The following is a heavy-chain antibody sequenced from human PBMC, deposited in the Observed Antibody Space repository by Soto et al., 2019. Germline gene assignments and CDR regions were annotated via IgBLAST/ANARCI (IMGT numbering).Heavy chain of an antibody. CDR1: GGTFSSYA. J-gene: IGHJ4*02. D-gene: IGHD2-8*01. CDR2: IIPIFGTA. V-gene: IGHV1-69*06. Sequence: QVQLVQSGAEVKKPGSSVKVSCKASGGTFSSYAISWVRQAPGQGLEWMGWIIPIFGTANYAQKFQGRVTITADKSTSTAYMELSSLRSEDTAVYCCARDSWRTNGVWGFDYWGQGTLVTVSS. CDR3: ARDSWRTNGVWGFDY.